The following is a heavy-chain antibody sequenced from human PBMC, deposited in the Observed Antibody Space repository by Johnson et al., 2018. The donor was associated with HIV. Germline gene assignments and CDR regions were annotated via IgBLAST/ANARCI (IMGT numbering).Heavy chain of an antibody. Sequence: QEKLVESGGGVVQPGTSMRLSCVVSGLNFSDYSMHWVRQTPGKGLEWVAVISFDGTTKYYVDSVKGRFTISRDNAKNSLYLQMNSLRAEDTAVYYCARERSGTIAFDIWGQGTMVTVSS. V-gene: IGHV3-30*04. CDR2: ISFDGTTK. J-gene: IGHJ3*02. CDR1: GLNFSDYS. D-gene: IGHD1-7*01. CDR3: ARERSGTIAFDI.